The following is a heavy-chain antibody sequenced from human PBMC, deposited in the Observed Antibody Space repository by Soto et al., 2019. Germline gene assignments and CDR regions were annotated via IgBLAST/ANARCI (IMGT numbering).Heavy chain of an antibody. Sequence: ASQTLCLTCTGSAGSISRCYGRWIRQPPGKGLEWIGYIYYSGSTNYNPSLKSRVTISVDTSKNQFSLKLSSVTAADRAVYYGARSTGLSRSFYSLSHLLHQTPW. CDR3: ARSTGLSRSFYSLSHLLHQTP. D-gene: IGHD6-13*01. J-gene: IGHJ5*02. V-gene: IGHV4-59*01. CDR2: IYYSGST. CDR1: AGSISRCY.